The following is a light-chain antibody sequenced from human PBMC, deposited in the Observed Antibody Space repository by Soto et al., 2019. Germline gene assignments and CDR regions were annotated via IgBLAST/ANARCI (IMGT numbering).Light chain of an antibody. V-gene: IGLV2-14*01. J-gene: IGLJ2*01. CDR2: EVS. Sequence: QSVLTQPASVSGSPGQSITISCTGTSSDVGAYNYVSWYQQHPGKATKLIISEVSNRPAGVSNRFSGSKSGNTASLTISGLQAEDEADYYCSSYTSSSTVVFGGGTKLTVL. CDR3: SSYTSSSTVV. CDR1: SSDVGAYNY.